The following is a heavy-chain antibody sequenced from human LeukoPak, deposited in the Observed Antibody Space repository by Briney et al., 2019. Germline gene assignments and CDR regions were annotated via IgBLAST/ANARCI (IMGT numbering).Heavy chain of an antibody. CDR1: GFTFSSYW. CDR2: MKQDGSEN. J-gene: IGHJ4*02. D-gene: IGHD2-21*01. V-gene: IGHV3-7*01. CDR3: ARDCGGDCYYGVDS. Sequence: PGGSLRLSCAASGFTFSSYWMSWVRQAPGKGLEWVANMKQDGSENYYVDSVKGRFTISRDNAKNSLYLQMNSLRAEDTAVYYCARDCGGDCYYGVDSWGQGTLVTVSS.